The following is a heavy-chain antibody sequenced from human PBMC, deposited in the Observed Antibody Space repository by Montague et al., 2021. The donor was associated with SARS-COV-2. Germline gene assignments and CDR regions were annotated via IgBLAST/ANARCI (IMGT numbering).Heavy chain of an antibody. V-gene: IGHV3-33*06. CDR1: GFTFSSYG. Sequence: SLRLSCAASGFTFSSYGMHWVRQAPGKGLEWVAVIWYDGSNKYYADSMKGRFTISRDNSKNTLYLQMNSLRAEDTAVYYCAKEAAALTGGMDVWGQGTTVTVSS. D-gene: IGHD3-9*01. CDR3: AKEAAALTGGMDV. J-gene: IGHJ6*02. CDR2: IWYDGSNK.